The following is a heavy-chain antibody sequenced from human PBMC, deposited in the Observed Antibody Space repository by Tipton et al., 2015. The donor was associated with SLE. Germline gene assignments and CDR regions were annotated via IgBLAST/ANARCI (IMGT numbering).Heavy chain of an antibody. CDR3: ARGPGITMIVVVGAFDI. CDR1: GGSISSHY. J-gene: IGHJ3*02. Sequence: TLSLTCAVSGGSISSHYWSWIRQPPGKGLEWIGYIYYSGSTNYNPSLKSRVTISVDTSKNQFSLKLSSVTAADTAVYYCARGPGITMIVVVGAFDIWGQGTMVTVSS. CDR2: IYYSGST. D-gene: IGHD3-22*01. V-gene: IGHV4-59*11.